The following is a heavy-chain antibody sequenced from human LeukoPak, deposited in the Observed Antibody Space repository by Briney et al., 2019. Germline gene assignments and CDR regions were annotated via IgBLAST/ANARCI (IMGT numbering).Heavy chain of an antibody. CDR3: ARKNDGIAAAGTRPYYYYYMDV. CDR1: GGSISSSSYY. D-gene: IGHD6-13*01. V-gene: IGHV4-39*01. CDR2: IYYSGST. Sequence: SETLSLTCTVSGGSISSSSYYWGWIRQPPGKGLEWIGSIYYSGSTYYNPSLKSRVTISVDTSKNQFSLKLSSVTAADTAVYYCARKNDGIAAAGTRPYYYYYMDVWGKGTTVTISS. J-gene: IGHJ6*03.